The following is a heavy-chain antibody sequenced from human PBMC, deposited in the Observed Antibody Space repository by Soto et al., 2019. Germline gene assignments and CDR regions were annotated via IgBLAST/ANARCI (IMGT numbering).Heavy chain of an antibody. V-gene: IGHV3-30*03. CDR3: AIVWREHFPGDPFYI. D-gene: IGHD3-3*01. J-gene: IGHJ3*02. CDR1: GFTFSTYG. Sequence: GGSLRLSCVASGFTFSTYGMHWVRQAPGKGLEWVGVITYDGSHEFYADSVKGRFTISRENSKNTLYLQMNSLRAEDAAVYYCAIVWREHFPGDPFYISGQRTMVTVSS. CDR2: ITYDGSHE.